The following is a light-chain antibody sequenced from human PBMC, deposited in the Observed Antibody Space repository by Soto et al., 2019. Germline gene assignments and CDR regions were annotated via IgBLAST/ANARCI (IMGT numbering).Light chain of an antibody. Sequence: EIEMTQSPATLSVSPGERATLSCRASQSVSSNLAWYQQKPGQAPRLLIYGTSTRATGVPARFSGSGSGTEFTLTISSLQPEDFAVYYCQQYNNWPRTFGQGTKVEIK. CDR3: QQYNNWPRT. J-gene: IGKJ1*01. V-gene: IGKV3-15*01. CDR1: QSVSSN. CDR2: GTS.